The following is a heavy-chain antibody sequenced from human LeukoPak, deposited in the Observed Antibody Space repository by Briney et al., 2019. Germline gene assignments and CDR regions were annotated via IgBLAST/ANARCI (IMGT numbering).Heavy chain of an antibody. D-gene: IGHD3-22*01. Sequence: ASVKVSCKASGYTFTSYGISWVRQAPGQGLEWMGWISAYNGNTNYAQKLQGRVTMTTDTSTSTAYMELRSLRSDDTAVYYCAREDYYDSSGYYQSFDYWGQGTLVTVSS. CDR1: GYTFTSYG. V-gene: IGHV1-18*01. J-gene: IGHJ4*02. CDR2: ISAYNGNT. CDR3: AREDYYDSSGYYQSFDY.